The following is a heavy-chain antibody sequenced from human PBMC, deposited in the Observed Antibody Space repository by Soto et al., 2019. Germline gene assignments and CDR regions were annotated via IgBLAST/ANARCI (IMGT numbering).Heavy chain of an antibody. J-gene: IGHJ4*02. CDR3: ARAPYDYVWGSYQPSYYFDY. CDR2: TYYRSKWYN. CDR1: GDSVSSNSAA. Sequence: PSQTPSLTCAISGDSVSSNSAAWNWIRQSPSRGLEWLGRTYYRSKWYNDYAVSVKSRITINPDTSKNQFSLQLNSVTPEDTAVYYCARAPYDYVWGSYQPSYYFDYWGQGTLVTVSS. D-gene: IGHD3-16*02. V-gene: IGHV6-1*01.